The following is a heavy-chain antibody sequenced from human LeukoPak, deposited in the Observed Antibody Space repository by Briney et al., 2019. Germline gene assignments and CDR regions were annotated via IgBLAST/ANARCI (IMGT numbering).Heavy chain of an antibody. CDR3: AKVPYSNYVGSFDY. Sequence: PGGSLRLSCAASGFTFSDFYMSWIRQAPGKGLEWVSAISNGGGSTYYADSVKGRFTISRDNSKNTLYLQMNSLRAEDTAVYYCAKVPYSNYVGSFDYWGQGTLVTVSS. CDR1: GFTFSDFY. CDR2: ISNGGGST. D-gene: IGHD4-11*01. J-gene: IGHJ4*02. V-gene: IGHV3-23*01.